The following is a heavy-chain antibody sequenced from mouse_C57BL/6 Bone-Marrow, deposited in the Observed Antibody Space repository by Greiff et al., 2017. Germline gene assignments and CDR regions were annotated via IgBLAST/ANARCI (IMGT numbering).Heavy chain of an antibody. CDR3: ARSVPNYFDY. D-gene: IGHD5-1*01. CDR1: GYTFTSYW. CDR2: IDPSDSYT. V-gene: IGHV1-69*01. J-gene: IGHJ2*01. Sequence: QVQLQQPGAELVMPGASVKLSCKASGYTFTSYWMHWVKQRPGQGLEWIGEIDPSDSYTNSNQKFKGKSTLTVDKSSSTAYMQLSSLTSEDSAVYYCARSVPNYFDYWGQGTTLTVSS.